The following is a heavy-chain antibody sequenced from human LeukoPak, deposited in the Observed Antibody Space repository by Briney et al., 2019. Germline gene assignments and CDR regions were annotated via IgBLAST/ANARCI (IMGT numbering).Heavy chain of an antibody. CDR3: ARERPEDDSNYFDY. Sequence: SETLSLTCTVSGGSISDYYWNWIRQPPGKGREWIGYIYYGGSTNYNPSHQSRVTISVDPPKNQSSLKLTSVTAADTPVYYCARERPEDDSNYFDYWGQGTLVTVSS. J-gene: IGHJ4*02. V-gene: IGHV4-59*01. D-gene: IGHD3-22*01. CDR1: GGSISDYY. CDR2: IYYGGST.